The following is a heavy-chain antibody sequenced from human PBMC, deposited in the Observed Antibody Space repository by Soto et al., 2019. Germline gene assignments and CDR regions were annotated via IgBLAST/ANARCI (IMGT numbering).Heavy chain of an antibody. V-gene: IGHV1-18*01. Sequence: HLVQSGPEVKKPGASITVSCKTSGDTFTNFGLSWVRQAPGQGLDWMGWIATYNSNRNYAQKFQGRLTMTTGTSTSTAYMELKSLRYDDTAVYYWATVLRGVVNWFDPWGQGTLVTVSS. CDR3: ATVLRGVVNWFDP. CDR1: GDTFTNFG. D-gene: IGHD3-10*01. CDR2: IATYNSNR. J-gene: IGHJ5*02.